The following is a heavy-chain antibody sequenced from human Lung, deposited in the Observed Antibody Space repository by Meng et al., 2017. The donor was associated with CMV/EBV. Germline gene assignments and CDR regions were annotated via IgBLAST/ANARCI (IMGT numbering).Heavy chain of an antibody. CDR1: GGSFTGYY. CDR2: IKHSGST. D-gene: IGHD4-23*01. V-gene: IGHV4-34*01. CDR3: ARGPYGGKIDY. J-gene: IGHJ4*02. Sequence: SETLSLTCAVYGGSFTGYYWSWIRQPPGKGLEWIGEIKHSGSTNYNPSLKSRVTISVDTSKNQFSLKLSSVTAADTAVYYCARGPYGGKIDYWGQGTLVTVSS.